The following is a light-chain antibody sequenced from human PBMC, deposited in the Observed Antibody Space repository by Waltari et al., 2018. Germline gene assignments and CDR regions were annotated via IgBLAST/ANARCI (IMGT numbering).Light chain of an antibody. J-gene: IGKJ2*01. V-gene: IGKV1-39*01. CDR3: QLSYTTPHT. Sequence: DIQMTQSPSSLSTSVGARVPISCRASQDITSYLNWYQQKAGKAPKLLITFGSTLQSGVSSRFSGSGSGTDFTLTITNVQPEDSAYYYCQLSYTTPHTFGQGTKVEIK. CDR1: QDITSY. CDR2: FGS.